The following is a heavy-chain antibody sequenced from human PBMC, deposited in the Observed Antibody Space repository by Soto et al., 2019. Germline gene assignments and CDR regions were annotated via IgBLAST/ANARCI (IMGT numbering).Heavy chain of an antibody. V-gene: IGHV4-39*01. CDR3: ARQGGAWTTLPKRVNFDY. CDR1: GGSISTTSYF. D-gene: IGHD1-1*01. J-gene: IGHJ4*02. Sequence: SETLSLTCTVSGGSISTTSYFWGWIRQPPGKGPDWIGSIYYSGTTYYNPSLKSRVTISVDTSNNEFSLKRSSVTGADTAVYHCARQGGAWTTLPKRVNFDYWGQGALVTVSS. CDR2: IYYSGTT.